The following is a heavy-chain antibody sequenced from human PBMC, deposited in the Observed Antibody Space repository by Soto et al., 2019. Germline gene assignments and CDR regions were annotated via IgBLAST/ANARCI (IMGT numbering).Heavy chain of an antibody. D-gene: IGHD5-12*01. CDR2: ISDSGGST. CDR1: GFTFSSHA. CDR3: AKVSWSSVDDEDH. Sequence: EVQLLESGGGLVQPGGSLSLSCAASGFTFSSHAMSWVRQAPGKGLEWVSGISDSGGSTHYADSVKGRFTISRDNSKNTLYLQMNSLRAEDTAVYYCAKVSWSSVDDEDHWGPGTLVTVSS. J-gene: IGHJ4*02. V-gene: IGHV3-23*01.